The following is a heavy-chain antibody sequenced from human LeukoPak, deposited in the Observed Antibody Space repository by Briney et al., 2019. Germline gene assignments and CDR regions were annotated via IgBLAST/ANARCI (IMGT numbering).Heavy chain of an antibody. CDR1: GYTFTTYA. D-gene: IGHD6-19*01. CDR2: VNTYSGNP. CDR3: AISRIAVTGTPLGY. J-gene: IGHJ4*02. Sequence: ASVKVSCKTSGYTFTTYAVNWVRQAPGQGLEWMGWVNTYSGNPTYAQGFTGRFVFSLDTSVSTAYLQISSLKAEDIAVYYCAISRIAVTGTPLGYWGQGTLVTVSS. V-gene: IGHV7-4-1*02.